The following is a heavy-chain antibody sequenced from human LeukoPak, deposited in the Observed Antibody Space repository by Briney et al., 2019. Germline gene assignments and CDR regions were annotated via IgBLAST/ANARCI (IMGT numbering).Heavy chain of an antibody. J-gene: IGHJ4*02. CDR2: IYYSGST. CDR1: GGSISSGDYY. CDR3: ARENIVATIGSFDY. V-gene: IGHV4-30-4*08. D-gene: IGHD5-12*01. Sequence: SETLSLTCTVSGGSISSGDYYWSWIRQPPGKGLEWIGYIYYSGSTYYNPSLKSRVTISVDTSKNQFSLKLSSVTAADTAVYYCARENIVATIGSFDYWGQGTLVTVSS.